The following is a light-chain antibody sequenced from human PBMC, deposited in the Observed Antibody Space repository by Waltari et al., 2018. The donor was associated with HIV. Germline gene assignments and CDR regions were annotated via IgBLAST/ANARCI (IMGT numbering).Light chain of an antibody. CDR1: SSNLGAGFD. Sequence: QSVLTQPPSVSGAPGQRVSISCTGSSSNLGAGFDAQWYQQLPGAAPRLLIYDNTKRPSGVPGRSAGSRSGTSASLAITGLQADDEADYYCQSFDSGLTAVVFGGGTKLTVL. CDR3: QSFDSGLTAVV. CDR2: DNT. J-gene: IGLJ2*01. V-gene: IGLV1-40*01.